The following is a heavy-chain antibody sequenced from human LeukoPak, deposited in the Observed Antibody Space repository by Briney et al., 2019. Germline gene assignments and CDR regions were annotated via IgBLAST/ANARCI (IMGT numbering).Heavy chain of an antibody. Sequence: GGSLRLSCAASGFTFSSYAMHWVRQAPRKGLEYVSAISSTGGRTYYTNSVKGRFTISRDNSKTTLYLQMGSLRAEDMAVYYCAKDPMVRGATYDYCGQGTLVTVSP. CDR2: ISSTGGRT. V-gene: IGHV3-64*01. CDR1: GFTFSSYA. CDR3: AKDPMVRGATYDY. D-gene: IGHD3-10*01. J-gene: IGHJ4*02.